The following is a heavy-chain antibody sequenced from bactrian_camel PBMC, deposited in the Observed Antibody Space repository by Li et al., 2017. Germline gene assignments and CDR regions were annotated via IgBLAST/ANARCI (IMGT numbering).Heavy chain of an antibody. V-gene: IGHV3S53*01. D-gene: IGHD4*01. CDR3: ATQGFWGTNEYLY. Sequence: QLVESGGGSVQAGGSLRLSCAASGYIFTSYRMAWFRQAPGKDREGVAVIHTDGSTRVADSVQGRFTISRDDAKDTVYLQMNSLKSEDTALYYCATQGFWGTNEYLYWGQGTQVTV. CDR1: GYIFTSYR. CDR2: IHTDGST. J-gene: IGHJ4*01.